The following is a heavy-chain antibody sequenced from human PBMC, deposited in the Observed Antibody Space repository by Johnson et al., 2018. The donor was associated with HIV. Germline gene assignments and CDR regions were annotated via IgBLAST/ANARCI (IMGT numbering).Heavy chain of an antibody. V-gene: IGHV3-15*01. Sequence: VQLVESGGGLVKPGGSLRLSCAASGFTFSNAWMSWVRQAPGKGLEWVGRIKSKSDGGTTDYAAPVQGRFTISRDDSKNTLYLQMNSLRPEDTAVYYCARDPDFPWAFDVWGQGTMVTVSS. CDR3: ARDPDFPWAFDV. D-gene: IGHD2/OR15-2a*01. J-gene: IGHJ3*01. CDR1: GFTFSNAW. CDR2: IKSKSDGGTT.